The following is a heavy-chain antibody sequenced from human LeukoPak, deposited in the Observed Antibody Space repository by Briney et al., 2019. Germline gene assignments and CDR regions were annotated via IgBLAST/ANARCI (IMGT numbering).Heavy chain of an antibody. CDR2: IYHSGST. J-gene: IGHJ5*02. CDR3: ARDTRIAAAAPGWFDP. Sequence: SETLSLTCTVSGGSISSSSYYWGWIRQPPGKGLEWIGEIYHSGSTNYNPSLKSRVTISVDKSKNQFSLKLSSVTAADTAVYYCARDTRIAAAAPGWFDPWGQGTLVTVSS. CDR1: GGSISSSSYY. D-gene: IGHD6-13*01. V-gene: IGHV4-39*07.